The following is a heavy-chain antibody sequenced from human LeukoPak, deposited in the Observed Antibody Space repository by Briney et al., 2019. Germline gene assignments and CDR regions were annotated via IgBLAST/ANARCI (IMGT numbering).Heavy chain of an antibody. D-gene: IGHD6-19*01. J-gene: IGHJ4*02. V-gene: IGHV3-23*01. Sequence: GGSLRLSCAASGFTFSSYAMSWVRQAPGKGLEWVSAISGSGGSTYYADSVKGRFTISRHNSKNTLYLQMNSLRAEDTAVYYCAKVQWLVPRFDYWGQGTLVTVSS. CDR2: ISGSGGST. CDR3: AKVQWLVPRFDY. CDR1: GFTFSSYA.